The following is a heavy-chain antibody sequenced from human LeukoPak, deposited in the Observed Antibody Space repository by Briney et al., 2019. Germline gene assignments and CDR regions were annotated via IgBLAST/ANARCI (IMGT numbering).Heavy chain of an antibody. CDR1: GGTFSNYA. CDR3: ARWGTMAVATGTADY. V-gene: IGHV1-69*05. J-gene: IGHJ4*02. D-gene: IGHD6-19*01. Sequence: SVKVSCKASGGTFSNYAISWVRQAPGQGLEWMGGIIPIFGTANYAQKLQGRVTMTTDTSTSTAYMELRSLRSDDTAVYYCARWGTMAVATGTADYWGQGTLVTVSS. CDR2: IIPIFGTA.